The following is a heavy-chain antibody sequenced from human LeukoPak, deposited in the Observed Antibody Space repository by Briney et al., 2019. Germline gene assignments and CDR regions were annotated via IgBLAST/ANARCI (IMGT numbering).Heavy chain of an antibody. D-gene: IGHD2-2*01. J-gene: IGHJ6*04. V-gene: IGHV4-30-4*01. CDR1: GGSISSGDYY. CDR2: IYYSGST. Sequence: SETLSLTCTVSGGSISSGDYYWSWIRQPPGKGLEWIGYIYYSGSTYYNPSLKSRVTISVDTSKNQFSLKLSSVTAADTAVYYCARWKRGVSAAMYYYYGMDVWGKGTTVTVSS. CDR3: ARWKRGVSAAMYYYYGMDV.